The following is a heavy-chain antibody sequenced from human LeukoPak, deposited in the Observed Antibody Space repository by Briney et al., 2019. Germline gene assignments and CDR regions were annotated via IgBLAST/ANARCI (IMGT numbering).Heavy chain of an antibody. CDR3: AGGYSYGFLDY. D-gene: IGHD5-18*01. V-gene: IGHV5-10-1*01. CDR2: IDPSDSYT. CDR1: GDNFSSYW. J-gene: IGHJ4*02. Sequence: GESLKISCKGSGDNFSSYWISWVRQMPGKGLEWMGRIDPSDSYTNYSPSFEGHVTISADKSISTAYLQWSSLKASDSAMFYCAGGYSYGFLDYWGQGTLVTVSS.